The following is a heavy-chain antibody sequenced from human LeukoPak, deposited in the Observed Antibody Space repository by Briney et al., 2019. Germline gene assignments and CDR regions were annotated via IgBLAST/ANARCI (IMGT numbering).Heavy chain of an antibody. Sequence: SETLSLTCAVSGGSISSGDYSGSWIRQPPGKGLEWIGYIYHSGSTYYNSSLKSRVTISVDRSKNQFSLKLSSVTAADTAVYYCARGGAGLQFDYWGQGTLVTASS. V-gene: IGHV4-30-2*01. CDR2: IYHSGST. J-gene: IGHJ4*02. D-gene: IGHD5-24*01. CDR1: GGSISSGDYS. CDR3: ARGGAGLQFDY.